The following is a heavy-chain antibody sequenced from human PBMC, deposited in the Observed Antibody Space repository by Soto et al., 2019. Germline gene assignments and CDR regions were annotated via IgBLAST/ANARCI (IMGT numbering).Heavy chain of an antibody. Sequence: SLRLSCAASGFTFSSYGMHWVRQAPGKGLEWVAVISYDGSNKYYADSVKGRFTISRDNSKNTLYLQMNSLRAEDTAVYYCAKDHFRPYDSSGYPEPYYFDYWGQATLVTVSS. CDR1: GFTFSSYG. V-gene: IGHV3-30*18. J-gene: IGHJ4*02. CDR2: ISYDGSNK. D-gene: IGHD3-22*01. CDR3: AKDHFRPYDSSGYPEPYYFDY.